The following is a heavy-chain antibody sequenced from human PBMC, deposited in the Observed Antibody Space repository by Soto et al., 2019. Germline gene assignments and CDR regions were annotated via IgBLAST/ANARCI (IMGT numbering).Heavy chain of an antibody. D-gene: IGHD6-13*01. CDR3: ARDGRSRKLYYYYYGMDV. V-gene: IGHV3-33*01. J-gene: IGHJ6*02. CDR2: IWYDGSNK. CDR1: GFTFSSYG. Sequence: GGSLRLSCAASGFTFSSYGMHWVRQAPGKGLEWVAVIWYDGSNKYYADSVKGRFTISRDNSKNTLYLQMNSLRAEDTAVYYCARDGRSRKLYYYYYGMDVWGQGTTVTVSS.